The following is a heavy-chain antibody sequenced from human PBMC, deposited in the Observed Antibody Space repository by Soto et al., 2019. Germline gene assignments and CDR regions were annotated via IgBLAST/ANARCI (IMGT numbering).Heavy chain of an antibody. CDR3: ARPSLAARAAAFDI. V-gene: IGHV3-43*01. CDR2: ISWDGGST. CDR1: GFTFDDYT. Sequence: GGSLRLSCAASGFTFDDYTMHWVRQAPGKGLEWVSLISWDGGSTYYADSVKGRFTISRDNTKNTLYLQMNSLRAEDTAVYYCARPSLAARAAAFDIWGRGTMVTVSS. J-gene: IGHJ3*02. D-gene: IGHD6-6*01.